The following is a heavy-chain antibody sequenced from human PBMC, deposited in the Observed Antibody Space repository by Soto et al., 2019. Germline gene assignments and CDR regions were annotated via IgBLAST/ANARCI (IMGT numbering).Heavy chain of an antibody. CDR3: AKARAYYYDSSALGDY. CDR1: GFTFSSYG. CDR2: ISYDGSNK. J-gene: IGHJ4*02. Sequence: GGSLRLSCAASGFTFSSYGMHWVRQAPGKGLEWVAVISYDGSNKYYADSVRGRFTISRDNSKNTLYLQMNSLRAEDTAVYYCAKARAYYYDSSALGDYWGQGTLVTVSS. D-gene: IGHD3-22*01. V-gene: IGHV3-30*18.